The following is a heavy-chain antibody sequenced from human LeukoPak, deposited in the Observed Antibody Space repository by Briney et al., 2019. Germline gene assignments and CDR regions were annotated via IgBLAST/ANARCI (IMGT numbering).Heavy chain of an antibody. CDR1: GGTFSSYA. J-gene: IGHJ4*02. V-gene: IGHV1-69*06. Sequence: SVKVSCKASGGTFSSYAISWVRQAPGQGLEWMGGIIPIFGTANYAQKFQGRVTITADKSTSTAYMELSSLRSEDTAVYYCAREDSSSWYELDYWGQGTLVTVSS. D-gene: IGHD6-13*01. CDR3: AREDSSSWYELDY. CDR2: IIPIFGTA.